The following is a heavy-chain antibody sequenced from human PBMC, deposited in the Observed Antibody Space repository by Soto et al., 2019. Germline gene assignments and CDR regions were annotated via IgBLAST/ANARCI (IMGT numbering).Heavy chain of an antibody. CDR1: GYTFTSYD. V-gene: IGHV1-8*01. CDR3: ASCGDGFWSGYVEYFQQ. D-gene: IGHD3-3*01. J-gene: IGHJ1*01. CDR2: MNPNSGNT. Sequence: QVQLVQSGAEVKKPGASVKVSCKASGYTFTSYDINWVRQATGQGLEWMGWMNPNSGNTGYAQKFQGRVTMIRNTTISTAYMALSSLRSEDTAAYYFASCGDGFWSGYVEYFQQWGQGTLVTVSS.